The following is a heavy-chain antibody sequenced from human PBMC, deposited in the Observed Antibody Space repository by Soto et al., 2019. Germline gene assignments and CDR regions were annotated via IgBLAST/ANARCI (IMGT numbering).Heavy chain of an antibody. CDR1: GFTFSSYA. D-gene: IGHD3-10*01. J-gene: IGHJ6*02. CDR3: ARRDELWFGEFSPALGGYYGMDV. CDR2: ISGSGGST. Sequence: EVQLLESGGGLVQPGGSLRLSCAASGFTFSSYAMSWVRQAPGKGLEWVSAISGSGGSTYYADSVKGRFTISRDNSKNTLYLQMNSLRAEDTAVYYCARRDELWFGEFSPALGGYYGMDVWGQGTTVTVSS. V-gene: IGHV3-23*01.